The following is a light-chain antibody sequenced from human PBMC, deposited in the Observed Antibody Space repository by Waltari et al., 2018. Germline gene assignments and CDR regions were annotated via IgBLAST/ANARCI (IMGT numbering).Light chain of an antibody. V-gene: IGLV1-51*01. Sequence: QSVLTQPPSVSAAPGQEVTISCSGSSSNIGHNYVSWYQQLPGTAPKLLIYDNNKRPSGVPDRFSGSKSGTSATLGITGLQTGDEADYYCGTWDSSLSAVVFGGGTKLTVL. CDR3: GTWDSSLSAVV. CDR2: DNN. CDR1: SSNIGHNY. J-gene: IGLJ2*01.